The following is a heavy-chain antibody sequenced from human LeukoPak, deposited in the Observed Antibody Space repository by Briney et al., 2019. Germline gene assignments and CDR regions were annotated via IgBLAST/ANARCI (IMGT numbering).Heavy chain of an antibody. CDR2: ISGSGGST. Sequence: SGGSLRLSCAASGFTFSSYAMSWVRQAPGKGLEWVSAISGSGGSTYYADSVKGRFTISRDNSKNTLYLQMNSLRAEDTAVYYCAKATRIVGATTAFDYWGQGTLVTVSS. CDR3: AKATRIVGATTAFDY. D-gene: IGHD1-26*01. V-gene: IGHV3-23*01. J-gene: IGHJ4*02. CDR1: GFTFSSYA.